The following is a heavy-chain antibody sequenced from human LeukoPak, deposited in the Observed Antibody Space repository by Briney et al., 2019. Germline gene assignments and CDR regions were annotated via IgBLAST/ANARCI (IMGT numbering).Heavy chain of an antibody. Sequence: PSEALSLTCTVSGGSLSSYYWSWIRQPPGKGLEWIGYIYYSGSTNYNPSLKGRVTISVDTSKNQFSLKLSSVTAADTAVYYCARGLGSYSAWGQGTLVTVSS. CDR2: IYYSGST. CDR3: ARGLGSYSA. V-gene: IGHV4-59*01. J-gene: IGHJ5*02. D-gene: IGHD1-26*01. CDR1: GGSLSSYY.